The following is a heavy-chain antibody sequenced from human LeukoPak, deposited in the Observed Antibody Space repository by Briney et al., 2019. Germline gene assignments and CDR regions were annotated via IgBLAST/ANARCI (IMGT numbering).Heavy chain of an antibody. J-gene: IGHJ4*02. D-gene: IGHD2-15*01. V-gene: IGHV7-4-1*02. CDR1: GYTFTSFA. Sequence: ASVKVSCKASGYTFTSFAMTWVRQAPGQGLEWIGWINTNTGNPTYAQGFTGRFVFCLDTSVSTAYPQISSLKAEDTAVYYCARVLDSGGNSGIDYWGQGTLVTVSS. CDR3: ARVLDSGGNSGIDY. CDR2: INTNTGNP.